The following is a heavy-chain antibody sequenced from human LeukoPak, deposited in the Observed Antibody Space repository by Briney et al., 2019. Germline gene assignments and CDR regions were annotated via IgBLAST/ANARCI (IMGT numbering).Heavy chain of an antibody. V-gene: IGHV1-2*02. Sequence: ASVKVSCKASGYTFTGYYIHWVRQAPGQRLEWIGWINPHSGRTNSAQKFQGRVTMTRDTSISTAYMEMSRMRSDDTAVYYCARESSDYGGNADFDIWGQGTMVTVPS. J-gene: IGHJ3*02. CDR3: ARESSDYGGNADFDI. D-gene: IGHD4-23*01. CDR1: GYTFTGYY. CDR2: INPHSGRT.